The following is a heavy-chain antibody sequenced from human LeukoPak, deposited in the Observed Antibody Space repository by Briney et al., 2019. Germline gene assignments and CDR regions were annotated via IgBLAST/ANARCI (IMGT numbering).Heavy chain of an antibody. Sequence: HPGGSLRLSRAASGFTFSSYAMHWVRQAPGKGLEWVAVISYDGSNKYYADSVKGRFTISRDNSKNTLYLQMNSLRAEDTAVYYCARDVSGSPWVPFDYWGQGTLVTVSS. J-gene: IGHJ4*02. D-gene: IGHD1-26*01. CDR1: GFTFSSYA. CDR2: ISYDGSNK. V-gene: IGHV3-30-3*01. CDR3: ARDVSGSPWVPFDY.